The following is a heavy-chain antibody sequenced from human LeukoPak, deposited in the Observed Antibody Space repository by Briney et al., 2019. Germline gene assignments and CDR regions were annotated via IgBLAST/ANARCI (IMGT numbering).Heavy chain of an antibody. CDR2: ISSGSSAI. CDR1: GFTFTTYS. Sequence: GGSPRLSCEASGFTFTTYSMTWVRQAPGKGLEWVSIISSGSSAIFSADALKGRFTISRDNSKNTLYLQMNSLRAEDTAVYYCARDLCSGGSCYPLDAFDIWGQGTMVTVSS. CDR3: ARDLCSGGSCYPLDAFDI. J-gene: IGHJ3*02. V-gene: IGHV3-21*01. D-gene: IGHD2-15*01.